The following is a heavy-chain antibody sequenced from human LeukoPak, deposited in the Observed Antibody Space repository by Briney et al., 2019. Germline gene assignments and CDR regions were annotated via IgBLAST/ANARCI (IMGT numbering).Heavy chain of an antibody. J-gene: IGHJ5*02. CDR1: GYTFTSYY. CDR3: AKGDSSGYSRNWFDP. D-gene: IGHD3-22*01. Sequence: ASVKVSCKASGYTFTSYYMHWVRQAPGQGLEWMGIINPSGGSTSYAQKFQGRVTMTRDTSTSTVYMELSSLRSEDTAVYYCAKGDSSGYSRNWFDPWGQGTLVTVSS. CDR2: INPSGGST. V-gene: IGHV1-46*01.